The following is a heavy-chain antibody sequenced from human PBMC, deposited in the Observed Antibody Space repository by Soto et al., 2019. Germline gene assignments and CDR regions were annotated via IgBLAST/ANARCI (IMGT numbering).Heavy chain of an antibody. J-gene: IGHJ4*02. Sequence: QVQLQQWGAGLLKPSETLSLTCAVYGGSFSGYYWSWIRQPPGKGLEWIGEINHSGSTNYNPSLKRPVTISVDTSKNQFSLKLSSVTAADTAVYYCARVGVAAARIWGQGTLVTVSS. CDR1: GGSFSGYY. CDR3: ARVGVAAARI. D-gene: IGHD6-13*01. CDR2: INHSGST. V-gene: IGHV4-34*01.